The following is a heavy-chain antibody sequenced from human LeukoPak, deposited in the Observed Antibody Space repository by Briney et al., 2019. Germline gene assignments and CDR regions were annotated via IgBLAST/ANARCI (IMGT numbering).Heavy chain of an antibody. CDR1: GYTFTSYG. J-gene: IGHJ4*02. CDR2: ISAYNGNT. D-gene: IGHD3-22*01. Sequence: ASVKVSCKASGYTFTSYGISWVRQAPGQGLEWMGWISAYNGNTNYAQKLQGRVTMTTDTSTSTAYMELRSPRSDDTAVYYCASSTYYYDSSGYDIWGQGTLVTVSS. V-gene: IGHV1-18*01. CDR3: ASSTYYYDSSGYDI.